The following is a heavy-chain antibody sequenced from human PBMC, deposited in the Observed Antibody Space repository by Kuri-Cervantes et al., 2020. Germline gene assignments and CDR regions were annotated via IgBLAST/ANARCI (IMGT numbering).Heavy chain of an antibody. CDR2: INSDGSST. Sequence: GESLKSSGAASGFTFSSYWMHWVRQVPGKGLVYVSRINSDGSSTSYVDSVKGRFTISRDNAKNTLYLQMNSLRAEDTAVYYCARVTWGDDSSGSPSDYWGQGTLVTVSS. CDR1: GFTFSSYW. V-gene: IGHV3-74*01. J-gene: IGHJ4*02. CDR3: ARVTWGDDSSGSPSDY. D-gene: IGHD3-22*01.